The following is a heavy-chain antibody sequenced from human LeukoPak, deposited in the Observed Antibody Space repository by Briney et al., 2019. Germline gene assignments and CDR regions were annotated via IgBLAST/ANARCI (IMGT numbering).Heavy chain of an antibody. J-gene: IGHJ6*02. CDR1: GGSISSGGYS. V-gene: IGHV4-30-2*01. D-gene: IGHD6-19*01. CDR3: ARGAVAGTSYYYYGKDV. Sequence: SQTLSLTCAVSGGSISSGGYSWSWIRQPPGKGLEWIGYIYHSGSTYYNPSLKSRVTISVDRSKNQFSLKLSSVTAADTAVYYCARGAVAGTSYYYYGKDVWGQGTTVTVSS. CDR2: IYHSGST.